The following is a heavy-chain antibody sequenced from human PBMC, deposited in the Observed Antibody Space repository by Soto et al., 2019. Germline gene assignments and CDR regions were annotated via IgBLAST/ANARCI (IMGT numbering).Heavy chain of an antibody. CDR1: GGSISGHY. V-gene: IGHV4-59*11. Sequence: PSETLSLTCTVSGGSISGHYWSWIRQPPGKGLQYIGYISYSGSTNYNPSLESRVTISVDTSNNQFSLRLSSVTAADTAVYYCARDVGLQHDTGYYDFWSGKNNWFDPWGQGILVTVS. CDR3: ARDVGLQHDTGYYDFWSGKNNWFDP. J-gene: IGHJ5*02. CDR2: ISYSGST. D-gene: IGHD3-3*01.